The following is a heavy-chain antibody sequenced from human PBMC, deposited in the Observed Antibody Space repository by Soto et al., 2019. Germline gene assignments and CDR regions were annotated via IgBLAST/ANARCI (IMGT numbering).Heavy chain of an antibody. V-gene: IGHV3-33*01. CDR3: ARERALEYYFDY. J-gene: IGHJ4*02. CDR1: GFTFSSYG. Sequence: QVQLVESGGGVVQPGRSLRLSCAASGFTFSSYGMHWVRQAPGKGLEWVAVIWDDGSNKYYADSVKGRFTISRDNSKNTLYLQMNSLRAEDTAVYYCARERALEYYFDYWGQGTLVTVSA. CDR2: IWDDGSNK.